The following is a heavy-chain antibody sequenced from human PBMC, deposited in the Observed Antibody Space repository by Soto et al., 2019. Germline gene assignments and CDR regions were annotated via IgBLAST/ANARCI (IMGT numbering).Heavy chain of an antibody. J-gene: IGHJ2*01. CDR1: GYTFTSYG. D-gene: IGHD2-15*01. CDR3: ARVGCSGGSCYSGIWYFDL. Sequence: ASVKVSCKASGYTFTSYGISWVRQAPGQGLEWMEWISAYNGNTNYAQKLQGRVTMTTDTSTSTAYMELRSLRSDDTAVYYCARVGCSGGSCYSGIWYFDLWGRGTLVTVSS. V-gene: IGHV1-18*01. CDR2: ISAYNGNT.